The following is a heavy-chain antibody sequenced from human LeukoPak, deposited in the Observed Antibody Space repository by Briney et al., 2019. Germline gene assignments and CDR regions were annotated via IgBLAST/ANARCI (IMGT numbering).Heavy chain of an antibody. V-gene: IGHV3-7*03. CDR3: ARNNGMDV. CDR1: GFALSSHW. J-gene: IGHJ6*02. Sequence: PGESLRLSCAASGFALSSHWMTWVRQVPGRGPEWVANVNRDGSETYYLDSVKGRFTISKDNAKNSLYLQMNSLRAEDTALYHCARNNGMDVWGQGTTVIVS. CDR2: VNRDGSET.